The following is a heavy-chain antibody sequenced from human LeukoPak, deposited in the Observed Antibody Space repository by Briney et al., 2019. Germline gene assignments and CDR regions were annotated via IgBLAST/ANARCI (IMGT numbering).Heavy chain of an antibody. D-gene: IGHD3-22*01. CDR1: GGSFSGYY. CDR2: INHSGST. Sequence: SETLSLTCAVYGGSFSGYYWSWIRQPPGKGLEWIGEINHSGSTNYNPSLKSRVTISVDTSKNQFSLKLSSVTAADTAVYYCARGRHFIGRYYDSSGYGDNWFDPWGQGTLVTVSS. CDR3: ARGRHFIGRYYDSSGYGDNWFDP. V-gene: IGHV4-34*01. J-gene: IGHJ5*02.